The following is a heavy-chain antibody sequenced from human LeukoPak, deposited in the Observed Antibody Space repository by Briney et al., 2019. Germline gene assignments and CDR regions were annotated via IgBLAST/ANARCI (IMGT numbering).Heavy chain of an antibody. CDR3: ARGLSSSSR. Sequence: GGSLRLSCAASGFTFDDYGMSWVRQAPGKGLEWVSGINWNGGSTTYADSVKGRFTISRDNAKNTLYLQMNSLRVEDTAVYYCARGLSSSSRWGQGTLVTISS. J-gene: IGHJ4*02. V-gene: IGHV3-20*04. CDR2: INWNGGST. D-gene: IGHD6-6*01. CDR1: GFTFDDYG.